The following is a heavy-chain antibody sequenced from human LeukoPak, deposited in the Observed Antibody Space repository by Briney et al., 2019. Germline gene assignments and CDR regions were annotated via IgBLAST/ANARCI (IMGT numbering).Heavy chain of an antibody. CDR1: GFTSSSYE. CDR2: ISSGTSTT. J-gene: IGHJ4*02. D-gene: IGHD3-10*01. V-gene: IGHV3-48*02. CDR3: ARGRGLTLSYHYFDY. Sequence: GGSLRLSCTVSGFTSSSYELNWVRQAPGRGLEWVSYISSGTSTTYYADSVKGRFTISRDNAKNSLYLQMNSLRDEDTAVYYCARGRGLTLSYHYFDYWGQGTLVTVSS.